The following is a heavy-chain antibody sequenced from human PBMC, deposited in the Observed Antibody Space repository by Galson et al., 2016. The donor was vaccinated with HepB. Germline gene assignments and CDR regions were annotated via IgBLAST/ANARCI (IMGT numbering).Heavy chain of an antibody. J-gene: IGHJ5*02. CDR1: GFAFSSHW. CDR3: VRDHSVVPTTAYNWFDP. Sequence: SLRLSCAASGFAFSSHWMHWVRQDLGKGLVWVSRINSDGTISNYADSVKGRFTISRDNAKNTLYLQMNSLRAEDTAVYFCVRDHSVVPTTAYNWFDPWDRGTLVTVSS. V-gene: IGHV3-74*01. CDR2: INSDGTIS. D-gene: IGHD4-23*01.